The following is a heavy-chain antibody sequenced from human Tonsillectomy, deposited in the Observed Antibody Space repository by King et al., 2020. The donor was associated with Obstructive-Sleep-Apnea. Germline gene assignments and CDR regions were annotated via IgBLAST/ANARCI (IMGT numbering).Heavy chain of an antibody. D-gene: IGHD3-16*02. J-gene: IGHJ4*02. CDR1: GFTFSNYA. CDR2: ISGGGGRT. V-gene: IGHV3-23*04. CDR3: AKDADYDYVWGSYRGAPVDY. Sequence: EVQLVESGGGLVQPGGSLRLSCAASGFTFSNYAMSWVRQAPGKGLEWVSGISGGGGRTYYADSVKGRFTISRDNPRNILYLQLNSLRAEDTAVYYCAKDADYDYVWGSYRGAPVDYWGQGTLVTVSS.